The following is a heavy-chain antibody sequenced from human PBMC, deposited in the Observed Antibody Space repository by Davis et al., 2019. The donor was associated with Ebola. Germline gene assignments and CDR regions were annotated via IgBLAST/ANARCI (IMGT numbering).Heavy chain of an antibody. D-gene: IGHD3-22*01. CDR2: ISAYNGNT. Sequence: ASVKVSCKASGYTFTTYGISWVRQAPGQGLEWMGWISAYNGNTKYAQNLQGRVTMTTDTSTSTAYMELRSLRSDDTAVYYCARVSITMIVVVITTIDYWGQGTLVTVSS. V-gene: IGHV1-18*04. CDR1: GYTFTTYG. CDR3: ARVSITMIVVVITTIDY. J-gene: IGHJ4*02.